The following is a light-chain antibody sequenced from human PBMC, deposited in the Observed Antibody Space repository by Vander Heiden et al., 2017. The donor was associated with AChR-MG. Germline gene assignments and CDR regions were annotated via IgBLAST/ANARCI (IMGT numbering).Light chain of an antibody. Sequence: TVVTQEPSLTVSPGGTVPRTCPSSTGAVTSGYYPNWFQQKPGQAPSALIYSTSNKHPWTPARFSCSLLGGKAALTLSGVQPEDEAEYYCLLYYGGALWVFGGGTKLTVL. CDR1: TGAVTSGYY. CDR3: LLYYGGALWV. J-gene: IGLJ3*02. V-gene: IGLV7-43*01. CDR2: STS.